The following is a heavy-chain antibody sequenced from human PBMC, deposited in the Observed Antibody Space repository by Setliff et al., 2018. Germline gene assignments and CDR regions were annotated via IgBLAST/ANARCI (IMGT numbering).Heavy chain of an antibody. J-gene: IGHJ4*02. CDR3: RLANCSTNCEEALDY. Sequence: PSETLSLTCVVYGGPFSGYTWNWIRQPPGKGLEWIGAINHGGSSTYSPSLKTRVTISVDTSKSQLSLRLASVTAADTAEYYFRLANCSTNCEEALDYWSQGTLVTVSS. CDR1: GGPFSGYT. D-gene: IGHD2-2*01. V-gene: IGHV4-34*01. CDR2: INHGGSS.